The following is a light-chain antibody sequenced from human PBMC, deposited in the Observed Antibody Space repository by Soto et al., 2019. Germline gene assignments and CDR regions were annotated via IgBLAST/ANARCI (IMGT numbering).Light chain of an antibody. J-gene: IGKJ5*01. CDR1: QSVSSSY. CDR2: GAS. CDR3: QQYGSSPPIT. V-gene: IGKV3-20*01. Sequence: IVLTQSPATLSLSPGERATLSCRARQSVSSSYLAWYQQKPGQAPRLLIYGASSRATGIPDRFSGSGSGTDFTLTISRLEPEDFAVYYCQQYGSSPPITFGQGTRLEIK.